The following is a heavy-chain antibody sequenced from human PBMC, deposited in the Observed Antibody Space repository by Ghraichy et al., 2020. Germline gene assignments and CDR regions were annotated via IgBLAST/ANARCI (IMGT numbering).Heavy chain of an antibody. CDR1: GFTFSSYW. Sequence: GGSLRLSCAASGFTFSSYWMSWVRQAPGKGLEWVANIKQDGSEKYYVDSVKGRFTISRDNAKNSLYLQMNSLRAEDTAVYYCARGPPYYDFWSGLFADRSSSGFWFDPWGQGTLVTVSS. J-gene: IGHJ5*02. CDR2: IKQDGSEK. V-gene: IGHV3-7*03. D-gene: IGHD3-3*01. CDR3: ARGPPYYDFWSGLFADRSSSGFWFDP.